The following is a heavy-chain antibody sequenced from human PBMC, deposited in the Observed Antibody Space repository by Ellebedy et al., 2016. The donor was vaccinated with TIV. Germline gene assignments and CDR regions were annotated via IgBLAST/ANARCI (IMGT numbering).Heavy chain of an antibody. J-gene: IGHJ5*02. Sequence: SETLSLTXTVSGGSISSYYWSWIRQPPGKGLEWIGYIYYSGSTNYNPSLKSRVTISVDTSKNQFSLKLSSVTAADTAVYYCARDQCSSTNCQNWFDPWGQGTLVTVSS. CDR1: GGSISSYY. CDR2: IYYSGST. V-gene: IGHV4-59*01. D-gene: IGHD2-2*01. CDR3: ARDQCSSTNCQNWFDP.